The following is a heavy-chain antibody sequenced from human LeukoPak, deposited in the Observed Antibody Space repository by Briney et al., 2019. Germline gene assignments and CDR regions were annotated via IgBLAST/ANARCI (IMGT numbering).Heavy chain of an antibody. Sequence: PSETLSLTCTVSGGSISGDYWSWIRQPPGKGLEWIGYIHYSGSTNYNPSLKNRVTISVDTSKNQFSLKVTSVTAADTAVYYCARSMTAYGLDIWGQGTRVIVSS. V-gene: IGHV4-59*01. J-gene: IGHJ3*02. CDR1: GGSISGDY. CDR3: ARSMTAYGLDI. D-gene: IGHD2-21*02. CDR2: IHYSGST.